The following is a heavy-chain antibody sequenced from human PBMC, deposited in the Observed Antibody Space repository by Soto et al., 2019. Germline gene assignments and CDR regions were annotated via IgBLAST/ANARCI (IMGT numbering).Heavy chain of an antibody. Sequence: QVQLVESGGGVVQPGKSVRLSCAASGFTFRRYGMHWVRQAPGRGLEWVAVIGHDGTIENYADSVKGRFIISRDNSKKTLNLQMNSLRAEDTAGSYCARDIRRDNDSWAGIYYAMDVWGQGTTLSVSS. CDR3: ARDIRRDNDSWAGIYYAMDV. V-gene: IGHV3-33*01. CDR2: IGHDGTIE. CDR1: GFTFRRYG. D-gene: IGHD3-3*01. J-gene: IGHJ6*02.